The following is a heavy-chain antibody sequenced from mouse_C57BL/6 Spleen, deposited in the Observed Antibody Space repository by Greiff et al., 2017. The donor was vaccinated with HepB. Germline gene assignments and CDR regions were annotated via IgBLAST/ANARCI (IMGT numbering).Heavy chain of an antibody. Sequence: EVKVEESGGGLVKPGGSLKLSCAASGFTFSSYAMSWVRQTPEKRLEWVATISDGGSYTYYPDNVKGRFTISRDNAKNNLYLQMSHLKSEDTAMYYCARDEYDGSPFAYWGQGTLVTVSA. V-gene: IGHV5-4*01. CDR2: ISDGGSYT. CDR3: ARDEYDGSPFAY. J-gene: IGHJ3*01. CDR1: GFTFSSYA. D-gene: IGHD2-3*01.